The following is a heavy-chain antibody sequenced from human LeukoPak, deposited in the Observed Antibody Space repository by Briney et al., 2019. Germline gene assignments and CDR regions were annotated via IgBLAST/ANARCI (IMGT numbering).Heavy chain of an antibody. CDR1: GFTFSDYY. CDR3: AKMGGLQLVRRFDY. CDR2: ISGSGSST. V-gene: IGHV3-23*01. Sequence: PGGSLRLSCAASGFTFSDYYMSWVRQAPGKGLQWVSGISGSGSSTYYADSVKGRFTISRDNSKNTLYLQMNSLRAEDTAVYYCAKMGGLQLVRRFDYWGPGTLVTVSS. D-gene: IGHD6-13*01. J-gene: IGHJ4*02.